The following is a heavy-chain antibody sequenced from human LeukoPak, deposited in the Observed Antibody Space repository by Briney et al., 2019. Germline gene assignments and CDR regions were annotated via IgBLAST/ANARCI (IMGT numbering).Heavy chain of an antibody. CDR3: ARLGDIVVAAGGANNWFDP. CDR1: GGSFSGYY. V-gene: IGHV4-34*01. D-gene: IGHD2-21*01. CDR2: INHSGST. J-gene: IGHJ5*02. Sequence: SETLSLTCAVYGGSFSGYYWSWIRQPPGKGLEWIGEINHSGSTNYNPSLKSRVTISVDTSKNQFSLKLSSVTAADTAVYYCARLGDIVVAAGGANNWFDPWAREPWSPSPQ.